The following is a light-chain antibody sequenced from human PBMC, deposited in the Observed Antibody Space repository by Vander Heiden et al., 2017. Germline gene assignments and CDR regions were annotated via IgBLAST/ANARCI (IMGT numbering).Light chain of an antibody. CDR2: GAS. CDR3: QQYGSSLN. V-gene: IGKV3-20*01. CDR1: QSVSSSY. Sequence: EIVLTQSPGTLSLSPGERATLSCRASQSVSSSYLAWYQQKPGQAPRLLIYGASSRATGIPDRFSGSGSGTDFTLTISRLEPEDFAVYYGQQYGSSLNVGGGTKVEIK. J-gene: IGKJ4*01.